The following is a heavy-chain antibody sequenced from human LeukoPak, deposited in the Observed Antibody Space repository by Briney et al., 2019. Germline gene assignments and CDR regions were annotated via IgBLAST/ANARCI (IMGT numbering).Heavy chain of an antibody. Sequence: ASVKVSCKASGYTFTSYYMHWVRQAPGQGLEWMGIINPSGGSTSYVQKFQGRVTMTRDTSTSTVYMELSSLRSEDTAVYYCARSSGRSPNRDYMDVWGKGTTVTISS. J-gene: IGHJ6*03. CDR1: GYTFTSYY. V-gene: IGHV1-46*01. D-gene: IGHD1-14*01. CDR3: ARSSGRSPNRDYMDV. CDR2: INPSGGST.